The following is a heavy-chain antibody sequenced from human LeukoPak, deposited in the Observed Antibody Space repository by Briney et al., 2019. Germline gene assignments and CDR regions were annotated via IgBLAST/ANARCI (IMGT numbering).Heavy chain of an antibody. J-gene: IGHJ4*02. D-gene: IGHD1-26*01. CDR1: GGSISSGGYY. CDR3: ARVASSGSYHY. CDR2: IYHSGST. Sequence: SETLSLTCTVSGGSISSGGYYWSWIRQHPGKGLEWIGEIYHSGSTNYNPSLKSRVTISVDKSKNQFSLKLSSVTAADTAVYYCARVASSGSYHYWGQGTLVTVSS. V-gene: IGHV4-31*03.